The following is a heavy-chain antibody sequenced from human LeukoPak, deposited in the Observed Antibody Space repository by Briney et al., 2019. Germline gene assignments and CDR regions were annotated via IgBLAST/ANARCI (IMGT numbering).Heavy chain of an antibody. J-gene: IGHJ6*03. D-gene: IGHD2-2*01. CDR2: MNPNSGNT. CDR1: GYTFTSYD. CDR3: ARGIGCSSTSCYYYYYMDV. V-gene: IGHV1-8*01. Sequence: GASVNVSCKASGYTFTSYDINWVRQATGQGLDGMGWMNPNSGNTGYAQKFQGRVTMTRNTSISTAYMELSSLRSEDTAVYYCARGIGCSSTSCYYYYYMDVWGKGTTVTVSS.